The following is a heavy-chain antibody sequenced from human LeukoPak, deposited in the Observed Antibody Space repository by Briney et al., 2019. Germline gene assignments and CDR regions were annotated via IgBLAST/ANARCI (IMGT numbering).Heavy chain of an antibody. Sequence: SVKVSCTASGGTFSSYAISWVRQAPGQGLEWMGGIIPIFGTANYAQKFQGRVTITADESTSTAYMELSSPRSGDTAVYYCARDHYYDRIRSRAFDIWGQGTMVTVSS. D-gene: IGHD3-22*01. CDR2: IIPIFGTA. J-gene: IGHJ3*02. CDR3: ARDHYYDRIRSRAFDI. CDR1: GGTFSSYA. V-gene: IGHV1-69*13.